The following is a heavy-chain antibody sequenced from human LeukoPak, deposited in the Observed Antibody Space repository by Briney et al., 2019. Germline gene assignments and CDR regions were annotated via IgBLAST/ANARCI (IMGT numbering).Heavy chain of an antibody. CDR1: IGSHKRYY. CDR2: ISASGST. V-gene: IGHV4-4*07. D-gene: IGHD6-13*01. Sequence: KRSETLSLTCTVSIGSHKRYYWRWVRQPAGKGRVWIGRISASGSTNYNPSLKSRVTMSVDRSKTQFSLRLSSVTAADTAVYYCARGQEGGYSSSWYPSRGYYYYGMDVWGQGTTVTVS. J-gene: IGHJ6*02. CDR3: ARGQEGGYSSSWYPSRGYYYYGMDV.